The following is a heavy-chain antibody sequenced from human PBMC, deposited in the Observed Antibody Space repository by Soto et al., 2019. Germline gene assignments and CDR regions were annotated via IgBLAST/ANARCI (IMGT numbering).Heavy chain of an antibody. CDR3: VRDLDGSGSYYTDY. CDR1: GYMFISYG. Sequence: QVQLVQSGAEVKKPGASVKVSCKASGYMFISYGINWVRQAPGQGLEWMGWIRPYNGDTRYAQNLQGRVTMTTDTSTSTAYMEMRSLSSDATAVYYCVRDLDGSGSYYTDYWGPGTLVTVSS. J-gene: IGHJ4*02. D-gene: IGHD3-10*01. V-gene: IGHV1-18*01. CDR2: IRPYNGDT.